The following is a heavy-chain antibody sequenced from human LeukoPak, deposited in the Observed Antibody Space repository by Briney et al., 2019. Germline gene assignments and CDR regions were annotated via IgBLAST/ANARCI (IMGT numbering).Heavy chain of an antibody. Sequence: SGPTLVKPTQTLTLTCTFSGFSLSTSGVGVGWIRQPPGKALEWLALIYWYEDKRYSPSLKSRLTITKDTSKNQVVLTMTNMDPVDTATYYCAHRTDSSSWTGDYFDYWGQGTLVTVSS. V-gene: IGHV2-5*01. CDR2: IYWYEDK. J-gene: IGHJ4*02. CDR3: AHRTDSSSWTGDYFDY. CDR1: GFSLSTSGVG. D-gene: IGHD6-13*01.